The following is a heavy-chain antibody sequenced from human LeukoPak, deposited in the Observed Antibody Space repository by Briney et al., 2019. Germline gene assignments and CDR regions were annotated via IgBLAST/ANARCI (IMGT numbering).Heavy chain of an antibody. V-gene: IGHV3-30*03. D-gene: IGHD3-16*01. J-gene: IGHJ6*02. Sequence: QSGGSLRLSCAASGFIFSNYGMHWVRQAPGKGLEWVAVISYDGSSKFYADSVRGRFTISRDNSKNTLYLQMNSLRAEDTAVYYCARDRAWGAPKSLYYYYGMDVWGQGTTVTVSS. CDR3: ARDRAWGAPKSLYYYYGMDV. CDR2: ISYDGSSK. CDR1: GFIFSNYG.